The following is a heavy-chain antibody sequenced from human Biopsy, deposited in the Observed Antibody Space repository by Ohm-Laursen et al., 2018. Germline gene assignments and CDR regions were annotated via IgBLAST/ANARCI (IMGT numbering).Heavy chain of an antibody. CDR1: GDSINSYY. J-gene: IGHJ4*02. D-gene: IGHD2-21*02. CDR2: IYYSGST. Sequence: SETLSLTCTVSGDSINSYYWSWIRQPPGKGLEWIGYIYYSGSTNYNPSLKSRVTISVDTSRNQFSLKLSSVTAEDTAVYYCARDDAVTVIRGLYYWGQGALVTVSS. CDR3: ARDDAVTVIRGLYY. V-gene: IGHV4-59*01.